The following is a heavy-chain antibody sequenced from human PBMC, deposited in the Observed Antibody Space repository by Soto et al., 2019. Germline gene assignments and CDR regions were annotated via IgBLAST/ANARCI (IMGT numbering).Heavy chain of an antibody. D-gene: IGHD2-15*01. V-gene: IGHV1-46*01. Sequence: GQGLEWMGIINPSGGSTSYRQKFQGRVTMTRDTSTSTVYMELSSLTSEDTAVYYCARAGYCSADSCTPPGPTVSDFLVQRTLDP. CDR2: INPSGGST. J-gene: IGHJ5*02. CDR3: ARAGYCSADSCTPPGPTVSDFLVQRTLDP.